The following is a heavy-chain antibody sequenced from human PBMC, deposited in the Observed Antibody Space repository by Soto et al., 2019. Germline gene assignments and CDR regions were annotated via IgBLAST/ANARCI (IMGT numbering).Heavy chain of an antibody. D-gene: IGHD2-2*01. CDR2: INPNSGGT. J-gene: IGHJ4*02. Sequence: ASVKVSCKASGYTFTGYYMHWVRQAPGQGLEWMGWINPNSGGTNYVQKFQGRVTMTRDTSISTAYMELSRLRSDDTAVYYCARETHYCSSTSCPPDYWGQGTLVTVSS. CDR1: GYTFTGYY. CDR3: ARETHYCSSTSCPPDY. V-gene: IGHV1-2*02.